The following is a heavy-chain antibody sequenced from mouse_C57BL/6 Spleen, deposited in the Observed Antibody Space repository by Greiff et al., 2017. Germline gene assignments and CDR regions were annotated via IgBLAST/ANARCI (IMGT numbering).Heavy chain of an antibody. CDR1: GYTFTSYW. CDR3: ARGGITTDYFDY. J-gene: IGHJ2*01. D-gene: IGHD2-4*01. CDR2: IDPSDSYT. Sequence: QVQLQQPGAELVMPGASVKLSCKASGYTFTSYWMHWVKQRPGQGLEWIGEIDPSDSYTNYNQKFKGNSTLTVDKSSSTAYMQLSSLTSEDSAVYYCARGGITTDYFDYWGQGTTLTVSS. V-gene: IGHV1-69*01.